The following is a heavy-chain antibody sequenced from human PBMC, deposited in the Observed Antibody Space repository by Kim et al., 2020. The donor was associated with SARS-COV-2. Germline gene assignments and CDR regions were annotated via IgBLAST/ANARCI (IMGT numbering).Heavy chain of an antibody. Sequence: ASVKVSCKASGYTVTSYGISWVRQAPGQGLEWMGWISAYNGNTNYAQKLQGRVTMTTDTSTSTAYMELRSLRSDDTAVYYCARVDSGRYYDLPTYYYYYGMDVWGQGTTVTVSS. CDR1: GYTVTSYG. D-gene: IGHD3-10*01. V-gene: IGHV1-18*01. CDR2: ISAYNGNT. J-gene: IGHJ6*02. CDR3: ARVDSGRYYDLPTYYYYYGMDV.